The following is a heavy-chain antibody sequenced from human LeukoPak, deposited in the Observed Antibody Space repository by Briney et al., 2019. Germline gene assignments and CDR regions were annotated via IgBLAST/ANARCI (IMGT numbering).Heavy chain of an antibody. D-gene: IGHD2-15*01. V-gene: IGHV3-33*06. J-gene: IGHJ4*02. CDR1: GFSFSSHG. CDR3: AKRCLGYCSGGSYDY. CDR2: IWYDGSQK. Sequence: GGSLRLSCAASGFSFSSHGFHWVRQAPGKGLEWVAAIWYDGSQKYYGDSVKGRFTISRDNSKNTLYLQMNTLRAEDTAVYYCAKRCLGYCSGGSYDYWGQGTLVTVSS.